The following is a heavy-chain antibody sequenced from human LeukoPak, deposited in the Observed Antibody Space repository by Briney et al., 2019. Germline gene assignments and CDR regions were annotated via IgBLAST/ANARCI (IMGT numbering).Heavy chain of an antibody. J-gene: IGHJ4*02. V-gene: IGHV3-23*01. D-gene: IGHD6-13*01. CDR2: ISGSGVAT. CDR3: AKDWGYSSSQGYYFDY. Sequence: GGSLRLSCAASGLTFSNYAVSWVRQAPGKGLEWVSSISGSGVATYSADSVKGRFTISRDNSKNTLYLQMNSLRAEDTAVYYCAKDWGYSSSQGYYFDYWGQGTVVTVSS. CDR1: GLTFSNYA.